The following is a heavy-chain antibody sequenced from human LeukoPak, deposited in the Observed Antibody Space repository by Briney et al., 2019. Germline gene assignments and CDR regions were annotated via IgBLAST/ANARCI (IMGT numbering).Heavy chain of an antibody. CDR3: TTVWKSSSWYPGY. J-gene: IGHJ4*02. CDR1: GFTFSNAW. CDR2: IKSKTDGGTT. D-gene: IGHD6-13*01. V-gene: IGHV3-15*01. Sequence: GGSLRLSCAASGFTFSNAWMSWVRQAPGKGLEWVGRIKSKTDGGTTDYAAPVKGRFTISRDDPKNTLYLQMNSLKTEDTAVYYCTTVWKSSSWYPGYWGQGTLVTVSS.